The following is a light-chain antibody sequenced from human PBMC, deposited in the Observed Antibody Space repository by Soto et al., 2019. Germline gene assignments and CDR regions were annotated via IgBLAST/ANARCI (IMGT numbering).Light chain of an antibody. CDR1: SSDIGTYSH. CDR3: SSFARSNIVL. J-gene: IGLJ2*01. Sequence: QSALTQPASVSGSPGQSITISCTGTSSDIGTYSHVSWYQQHPGQAPALLIYEVSYRPSGVSNRFSASKSANTAFLTISGLQPEDEDHYYCSSFARSNIVLFGGGTKLTVL. V-gene: IGLV2-14*01. CDR2: EVS.